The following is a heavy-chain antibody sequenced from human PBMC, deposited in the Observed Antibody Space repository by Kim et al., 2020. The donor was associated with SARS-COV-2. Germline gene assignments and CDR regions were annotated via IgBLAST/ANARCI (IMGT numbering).Heavy chain of an antibody. J-gene: IGHJ4*02. CDR1: GGSFSGYY. V-gene: IGHV4-34*01. CDR2: INHSGST. D-gene: IGHD3-10*01. Sequence: SETLSLTCAVYGGSFSGYYWSWIRQPPGKGLEWIGEINHSGSTNYNPSLKSRVTISVDTSKNQFSLKLSSVTAADTAVYYCARGSNYYGSGSYGGYWGQG. CDR3: ARGSNYYGSGSYGGY.